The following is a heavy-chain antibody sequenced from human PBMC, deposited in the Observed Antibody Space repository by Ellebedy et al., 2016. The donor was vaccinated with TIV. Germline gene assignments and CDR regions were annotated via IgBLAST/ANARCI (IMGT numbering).Heavy chain of an antibody. D-gene: IGHD3-16*01. Sequence: GGSLRLXXVASGFTFDDYAMHWVRQVPGKGLEWVSSITYNSGSIGYADSVKGRFTVSRDNAKKSLYLQMNSLRVEDTALYYCAKDHFGAEFYFDYWGQGTQVTVSS. CDR3: AKDHFGAEFYFDY. J-gene: IGHJ4*02. V-gene: IGHV3-9*01. CDR1: GFTFDDYA. CDR2: ITYNSGSI.